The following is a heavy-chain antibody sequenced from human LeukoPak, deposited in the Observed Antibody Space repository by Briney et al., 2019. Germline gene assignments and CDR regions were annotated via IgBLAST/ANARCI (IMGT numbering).Heavy chain of an antibody. D-gene: IGHD4-23*01. J-gene: IGHJ4*02. CDR3: ATTVVTLNPFDY. Sequence: PGGSLRLSCAASGFTFSSYGMHWVRQAPGKGLEWVAFIQYDGSNKYYADSVKGRFTISRDNSKNTLYLQMNSLRAEDTAVYYCATTVVTLNPFDYWGQGTLVTVSS. CDR2: IQYDGSNK. V-gene: IGHV3-30*02. CDR1: GFTFSSYG.